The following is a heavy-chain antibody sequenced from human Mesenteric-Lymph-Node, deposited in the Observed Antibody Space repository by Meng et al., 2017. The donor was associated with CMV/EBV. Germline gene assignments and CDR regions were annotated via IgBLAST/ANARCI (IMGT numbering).Heavy chain of an antibody. CDR3: AREGGMDV. Sequence: SETLSLTCTVSGGSVSSGSYYWSWIRQPPGKGLEWIGSIYYSGSTYYNPSLKSRVTISVDTSKNQFSLKLSSVTAADTAVYYCAREGGMDVWGQGTTVTVSS. CDR2: IYYSGST. V-gene: IGHV4-39*07. CDR1: GGSVSSGSYY. J-gene: IGHJ6*02.